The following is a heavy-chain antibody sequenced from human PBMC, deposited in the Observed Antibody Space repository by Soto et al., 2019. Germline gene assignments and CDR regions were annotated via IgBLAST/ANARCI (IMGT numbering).Heavy chain of an antibody. D-gene: IGHD2-21*01. CDR1: GGSISSGGYY. Sequence: QVQLQESGPGLVKPSQTLSLTCTVSGGSISSGGYYWSWIRQHPGKGLEWIGYIYYRGSTYYNPSLQNRVTISVDTSKNQFSLKLSSVTAADTAVYYCARDGEYCGGYCFYYFDYWGQGTLVTVSS. V-gene: IGHV4-31*03. CDR2: IYYRGST. J-gene: IGHJ4*02. CDR3: ARDGEYCGGYCFYYFDY.